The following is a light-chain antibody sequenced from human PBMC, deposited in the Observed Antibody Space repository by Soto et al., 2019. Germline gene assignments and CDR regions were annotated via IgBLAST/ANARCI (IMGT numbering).Light chain of an antibody. J-gene: IGKJ1*01. Sequence: DIQMTQSPSSLSASVGDRVTITCQASQDISNYLNWYQQKPGKAPKLLIYDASNLETGVPSRFSGSGSGTDFTFTISSLEPEDFATYYCQQYNSYSRTFGQGTKVEIK. V-gene: IGKV1-33*01. CDR1: QDISNY. CDR2: DAS. CDR3: QQYNSYSRT.